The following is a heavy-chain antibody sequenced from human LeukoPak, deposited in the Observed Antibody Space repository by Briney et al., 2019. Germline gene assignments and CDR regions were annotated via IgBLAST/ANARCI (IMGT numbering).Heavy chain of an antibody. J-gene: IGHJ4*02. D-gene: IGHD5-12*01. CDR3: ARVGPLYGGYVLGY. CDR2: INHSGST. Sequence: SETLSLTCAVYGGSFSGYYWSWIRQPPGRGLEWIGEINHSGSTNHNPSLKSRVTISVDTSKNQFSLKLSSVTAADTAVYYCARVGPLYGGYVLGYWGQGTLVTVSS. V-gene: IGHV4-34*01. CDR1: GGSFSGYY.